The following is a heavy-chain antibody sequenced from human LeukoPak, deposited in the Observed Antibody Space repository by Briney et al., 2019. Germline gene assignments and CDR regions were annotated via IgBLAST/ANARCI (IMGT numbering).Heavy chain of an antibody. V-gene: IGHV1-69*05. Sequence: ASVKVSCKASGGTFSSYAISWVRQAPGQGLEWMGGIIPIFGTANYAQKFQGRVTITTDESTSTAYMELSSLRSEDTAVYYCAREPPLIAARPNWFDPWGQGTLVTVSS. CDR3: AREPPLIAARPNWFDP. CDR2: IIPIFGTA. J-gene: IGHJ5*02. CDR1: GGTFSSYA. D-gene: IGHD6-6*01.